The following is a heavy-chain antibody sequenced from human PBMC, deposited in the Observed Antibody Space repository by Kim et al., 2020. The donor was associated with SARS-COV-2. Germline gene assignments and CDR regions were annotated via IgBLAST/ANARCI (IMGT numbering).Heavy chain of an antibody. D-gene: IGHD5-12*01. CDR3: AKDPERWLQSYFDY. J-gene: IGHJ4*02. Sequence: SMKVRCTIARANSKNTMYLQMNSLRAEETAVYYCAKDPERWLQSYFDYWGQGTLVTVSS. V-gene: IGHV3-30*02.